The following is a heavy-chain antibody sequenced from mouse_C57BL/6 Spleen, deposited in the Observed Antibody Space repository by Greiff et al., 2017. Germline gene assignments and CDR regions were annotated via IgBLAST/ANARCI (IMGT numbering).Heavy chain of an antibody. V-gene: IGHV5-6*02. CDR2: ISSGGSYT. D-gene: IGHD2-2*01. J-gene: IGHJ1*03. Sequence: DVKLVESGGDLVKPGGSLKLSCAASGFTFSSYGMSWVRQTPDKRLEWVATISSGGSYTYYPDSVKGRFTISRDNAKNTLYLQMSSLKSEDTAMYYCARHDGYDVRYFDVWGTGTTVTVSS. CDR3: ARHDGYDVRYFDV. CDR1: GFTFSSYG.